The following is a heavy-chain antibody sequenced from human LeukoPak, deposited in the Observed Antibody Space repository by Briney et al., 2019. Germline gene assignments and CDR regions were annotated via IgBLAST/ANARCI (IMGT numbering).Heavy chain of an antibody. V-gene: IGHV1-69*13. Sequence: SVKVSGKASGGTFSSYAISWVRQAPGQGLEWMGGIIPIFGTANYAQKFQGRVTITADESTSTAYMELSSLRSEDTAVYYCASRVAAAGTPRSYYYYGMDVWGQRTTVTVSS. D-gene: IGHD6-13*01. CDR1: GGTFSSYA. J-gene: IGHJ6*02. CDR3: ASRVAAAGTPRSYYYYGMDV. CDR2: IIPIFGTA.